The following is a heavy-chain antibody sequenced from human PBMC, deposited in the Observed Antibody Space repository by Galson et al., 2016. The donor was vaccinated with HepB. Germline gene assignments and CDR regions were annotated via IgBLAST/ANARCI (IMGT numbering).Heavy chain of an antibody. V-gene: IGHV1-46*01. J-gene: IGHJ4*02. Sequence: SVKVSCKASGYTFIIYYIHWVRQAPGQGLEWMGIINPIAGTTTYEQRFQGRLTLTRDTSTSTVYMDLSSLTSEDTAVYYCTRERGSHGSDYWGQGTLVTVSS. D-gene: IGHD3-16*01. CDR2: INPIAGTT. CDR1: GYTFIIYY. CDR3: TRERGSHGSDY.